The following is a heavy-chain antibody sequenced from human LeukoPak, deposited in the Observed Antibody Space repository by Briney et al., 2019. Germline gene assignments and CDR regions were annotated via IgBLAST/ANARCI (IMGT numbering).Heavy chain of an antibody. CDR1: GDSVSSNSAT. V-gene: IGHV6-1*01. Sequence: PSQTLSLTCAISGDSVSSNSATWTWIRQSPLRGLEWLGRTYYRSKWYNEYAASVKSRITINPDTSKNQFSLQLNSVTPEDTAVYYCVRGSSSTSWYFDYWGQGTLVTVSS. D-gene: IGHD2-2*01. J-gene: IGHJ4*02. CDR2: TYYRSKWYN. CDR3: VRGSSSTSWYFDY.